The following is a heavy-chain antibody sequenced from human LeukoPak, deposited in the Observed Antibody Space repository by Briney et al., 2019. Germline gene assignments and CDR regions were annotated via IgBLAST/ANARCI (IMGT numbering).Heavy chain of an antibody. CDR1: GFTVSSNY. D-gene: IGHD3-22*01. J-gene: IGHJ4*02. CDR3: ARGGDINGSPFDY. CDR2: IYSGGSI. V-gene: IGHV3-53*01. Sequence: GGSLRLSCAVSGFTVSSNYMNWVRQAPGKGLEWVSVIYSGGSIYYADSVKGRFTISRDNSKNTLYLQMNSLRAEDKAVYYCARGGDINGSPFDYWGQGTLVTVSS.